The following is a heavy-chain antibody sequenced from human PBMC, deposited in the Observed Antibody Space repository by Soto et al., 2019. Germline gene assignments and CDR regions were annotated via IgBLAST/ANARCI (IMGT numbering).Heavy chain of an antibody. CDR2: IKQDGSEK. J-gene: IGHJ4*02. V-gene: IGHV3-7*01. Sequence: QPGGSLRLSCAASGFTFSSYWMSWVRQAPGKGLEWVANIKQDGSEKYYVDSVKGRFTISRDNAKNSLYLQMNSLRAEDTAVYYCARLYDDYGDYLDDSGVFDYWGQGTLVTVYS. CDR1: GFTFSSYW. D-gene: IGHD4-17*01. CDR3: ARLYDDYGDYLDDSGVFDY.